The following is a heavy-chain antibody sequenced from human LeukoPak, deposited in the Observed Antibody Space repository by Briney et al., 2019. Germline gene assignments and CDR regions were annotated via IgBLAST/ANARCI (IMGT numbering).Heavy chain of an antibody. J-gene: IGHJ6*04. CDR1: GFTFDDYA. V-gene: IGHV3-9*01. CDR2: ISWNSDSI. CDR3: SGEDREYSSSGLGV. Sequence: GRSLRLSCAASGFTFDDYAMHWVRQAPGKGLEWVSGISWNSDSIGYADSVKGRFTISRDNAKNSLYLQMNSLRAEDTAVYYCSGEDREYSSSGLGVWGKGTTVTVSS. D-gene: IGHD6-6*01.